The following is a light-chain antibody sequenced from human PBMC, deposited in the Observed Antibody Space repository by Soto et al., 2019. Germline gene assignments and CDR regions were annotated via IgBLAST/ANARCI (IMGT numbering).Light chain of an antibody. CDR1: QSVSSSY. CDR2: GAS. V-gene: IGKV3-20*01. Sequence: ELVLTQSQVTLSFSPGERATLSCRASQSVSSSYLAWYQQKPGQAPRLLIYGASSRATGIPDRFSGSGSGTDFTLTISRLEPADFAVYFCHQYDSSLWTFGQGTKVDIK. CDR3: HQYDSSLWT. J-gene: IGKJ1*01.